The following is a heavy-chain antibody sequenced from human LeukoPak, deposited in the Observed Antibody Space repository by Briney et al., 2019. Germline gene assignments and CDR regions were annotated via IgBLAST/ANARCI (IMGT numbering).Heavy chain of an antibody. Sequence: GGSLRLSCAASGFTFSSYGLHWVRQAPGKGLEWVAFIRYDGSDKYYADSVKGRFTISRDNSKNTPYLQMNSLRAEDTAVYYCAKDRGSSGSYYTFDYWGQGTLVTVSS. D-gene: IGHD3-10*01. CDR3: AKDRGSSGSYYTFDY. CDR2: IRYDGSDK. CDR1: GFTFSSYG. J-gene: IGHJ4*02. V-gene: IGHV3-30*02.